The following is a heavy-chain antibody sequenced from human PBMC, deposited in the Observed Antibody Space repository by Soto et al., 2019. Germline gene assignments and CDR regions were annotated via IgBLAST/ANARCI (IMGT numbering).Heavy chain of an antibody. CDR3: ARAAGSGDYFDY. J-gene: IGHJ4*02. CDR1: GGSISSTGYF. D-gene: IGHD1-26*01. CDR2: IFYSGST. Sequence: QVQLQESGPGLVKPSQTLSLTCTVSGGSISSTGYFWTWIRQHPGKGLEWIGYIFYSGSTFHNPSLKSRVTISVDTSKNQFSLELSSVTAADTAGYYFARAAGSGDYFDYWGQGTLVTVSS. V-gene: IGHV4-31*03.